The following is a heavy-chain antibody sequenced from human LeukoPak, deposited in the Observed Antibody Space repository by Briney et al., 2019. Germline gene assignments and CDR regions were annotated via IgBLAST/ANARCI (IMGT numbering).Heavy chain of an antibody. CDR2: ISSSGSTI. Sequence: GGSLRLSCAASGFTFSDYYMSWIRQAPGKGLEWVSYISSSGSTIYYADSVKGRFTISRDNSKNTLYLQMNSLRAEDTAVYYCAKTSIAVAPYFDYWGQGTLVTVSS. D-gene: IGHD6-19*01. V-gene: IGHV3-11*01. CDR1: GFTFSDYY. CDR3: AKTSIAVAPYFDY. J-gene: IGHJ4*02.